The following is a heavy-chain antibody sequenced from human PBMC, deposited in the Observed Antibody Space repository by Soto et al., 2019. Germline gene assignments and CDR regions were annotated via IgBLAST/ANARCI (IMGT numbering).Heavy chain of an antibody. D-gene: IGHD3-22*01. CDR2: ISGRGGST. CDR1: GFTFSSYA. V-gene: IGHV3-23*01. J-gene: IGHJ4*02. Sequence: GGSLRLSCAASGFTFSSYAMSWVRQAPGKGLEWVSAISGRGGSTYYADSVKGRFTISRDNSKNTPYLQMNSLRAEDTAVNYRANQATYDSSGSHFDYWGQGTLVTVSS. CDR3: ANQATYDSSGSHFDY.